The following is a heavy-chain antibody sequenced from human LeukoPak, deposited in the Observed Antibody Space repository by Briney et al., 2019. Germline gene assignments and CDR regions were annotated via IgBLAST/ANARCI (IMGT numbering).Heavy chain of an antibody. Sequence: GGSLRLSCAASGFTFTNYAMSWVRQAPGKGLEWVSLVTGSGGNTCYADSVKGQFTISRDNSKNTLYLQMNSLRAEDTAIYYCAKVGYGHYYMDVWGKGTTVTVSS. V-gene: IGHV3-23*01. D-gene: IGHD5-18*01. CDR3: AKVGYGHYYMDV. CDR2: VTGSGGNT. CDR1: GFTFTNYA. J-gene: IGHJ6*03.